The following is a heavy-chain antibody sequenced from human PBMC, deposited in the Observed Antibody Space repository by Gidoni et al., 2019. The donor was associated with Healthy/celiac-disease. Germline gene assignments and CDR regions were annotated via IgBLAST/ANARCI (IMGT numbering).Heavy chain of an antibody. CDR2: INPSGGST. CDR1: GYTFTSYY. D-gene: IGHD6-13*01. J-gene: IGHJ4*02. Sequence: QVQLVQSGAEVKKPGASVKVSCQASGYTFTSYYMHWVRQAPGQGLEWMGIINPSGGSTSYAQKFQGRVTMTRDTSTSTVYMELSSLRSEDTAVYYCAGIAAADNFDYWGQGTLVTVSS. CDR3: AGIAAADNFDY. V-gene: IGHV1-46*01.